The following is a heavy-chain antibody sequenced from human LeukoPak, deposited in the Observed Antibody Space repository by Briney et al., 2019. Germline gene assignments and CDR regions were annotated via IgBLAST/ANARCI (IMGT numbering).Heavy chain of an antibody. CDR2: INHSGST. D-gene: IGHD7-27*01. V-gene: IGHV4-34*01. CDR1: GGSFSGYY. CDR3: ARANLGLDAFDI. Sequence: SETLSLTCAVYGGSFSGYYWSWIRQPPGKGLEWIGEINHSGSTNYNPSLKSRVTLSVDTSKNQFSLKLSSVTAADTAVYYCARANLGLDAFDIWGQGTMVTVSS. J-gene: IGHJ3*02.